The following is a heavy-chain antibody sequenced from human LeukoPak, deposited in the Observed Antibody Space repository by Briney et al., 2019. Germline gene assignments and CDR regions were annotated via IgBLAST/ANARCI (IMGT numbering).Heavy chain of an antibody. CDR2: INPKNGGT. J-gene: IGHJ4*02. CDR1: GYTFTSYY. CDR3: ARDGYGGNSFDY. Sequence: ASVNVSCKASGYTFTSYYMHWVRQAPGQGLEWMGWINPKNGGTNYAQKFQGRVTMTRDTSINTAFMELSRLNSDDTAVYFCARDGYGGNSFDYWGQGTLATVSS. D-gene: IGHD4-23*01. V-gene: IGHV1-2*02.